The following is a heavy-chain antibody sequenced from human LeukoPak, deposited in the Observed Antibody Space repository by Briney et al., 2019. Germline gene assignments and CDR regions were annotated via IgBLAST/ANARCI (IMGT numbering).Heavy chain of an antibody. CDR2: IYYSGST. CDR1: VGSISSSSYS. J-gene: IGHJ5*02. D-gene: IGHD2-2*01. Sequence: SETLSLTCTVSVGSISSSSYSWGWIRQPPGKGLEWNGSIYYSGSTSYNPSLKSRVTISVDTSKNQFSLKLSSVTAADTAVYYCARHGLYQLGGGWFDPWGQGTLVTVSS. V-gene: IGHV4-39*01. CDR3: ARHGLYQLGGGWFDP.